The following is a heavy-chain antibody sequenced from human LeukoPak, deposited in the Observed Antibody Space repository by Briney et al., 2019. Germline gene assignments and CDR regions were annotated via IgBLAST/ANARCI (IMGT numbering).Heavy chain of an antibody. Sequence: PGESLKISCKGSGYSFTSYWIGWVRQMPGKGLEWMGIIYPGDSDTRSSPSFQGQVTISADKSISTAYLQWSSLKASDTAMYYCASGVEYSSSNFDYWGQGTLVTVSS. D-gene: IGHD6-6*01. CDR2: IYPGDSDT. CDR1: GYSFTSYW. V-gene: IGHV5-51*01. CDR3: ASGVEYSSSNFDY. J-gene: IGHJ4*02.